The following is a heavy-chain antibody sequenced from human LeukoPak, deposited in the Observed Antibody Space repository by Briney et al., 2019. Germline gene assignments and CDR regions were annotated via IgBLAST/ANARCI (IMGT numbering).Heavy chain of an antibody. CDR3: ARPSKRYSGSYPYFDY. J-gene: IGHJ4*02. Sequence: PGGSLRLSCAASGFTFSSYWMHWVRQAPGKGLVWVSRINSDGSSTSYADSVKGRLTISRDNAKNTLYQQMNSLRAEDTAVYYCARPSKRYSGSYPYFDYWGQGTLVTVSS. CDR1: GFTFSSYW. D-gene: IGHD1-26*01. CDR2: INSDGSST. V-gene: IGHV3-74*01.